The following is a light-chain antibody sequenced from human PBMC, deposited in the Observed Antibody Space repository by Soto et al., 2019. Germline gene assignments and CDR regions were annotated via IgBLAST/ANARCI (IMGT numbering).Light chain of an antibody. J-gene: IGLJ1*01. CDR3: ATWDGGMSGPFV. Sequence: QSVLTQPPSASGTPGQRATISCCGSNSNIGSDIVNCYQLLPGGAPEALINTTNPRPSGVPERFSGAKSGASASLAISGLQSEDEANSSCATWDGGMSGPFVFGTGTKLTVL. CDR1: NSNIGSDI. CDR2: TTN. V-gene: IGLV1-44*01.